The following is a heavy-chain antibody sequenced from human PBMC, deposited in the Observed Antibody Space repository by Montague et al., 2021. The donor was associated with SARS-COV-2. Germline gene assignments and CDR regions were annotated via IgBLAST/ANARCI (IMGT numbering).Heavy chain of an antibody. Sequence: PALVKPTQTLTLTCTFSGFSPSPSGVGVGWIRQPPGKALEWLALIYWDDDKRYSPSLKSRLPITKDPSKNQVVLTMTNMDPVDTATYYCAHSRYYYYDSSGYRVYYFDYWGQGTLVTVSS. V-gene: IGHV2-5*02. CDR1: GFSPSPSGVG. CDR3: AHSRYYYYDSSGYRVYYFDY. D-gene: IGHD3-22*01. CDR2: IYWDDDK. J-gene: IGHJ4*02.